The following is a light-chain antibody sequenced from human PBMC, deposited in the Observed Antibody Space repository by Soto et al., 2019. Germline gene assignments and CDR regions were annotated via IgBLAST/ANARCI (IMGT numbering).Light chain of an antibody. Sequence: QSALTQPASVSGSPGQSITISCTGTSSDVGGYNYVSWYQHHPGKAPKLMIYDVTNRPSGVSNRFSGSKSVNTASLTISGLQAEDEADYYCSSYTSSNIPVFGGGTQLTVL. CDR2: DVT. CDR3: SSYTSSNIPV. CDR1: SSDVGGYNY. V-gene: IGLV2-14*03. J-gene: IGLJ7*01.